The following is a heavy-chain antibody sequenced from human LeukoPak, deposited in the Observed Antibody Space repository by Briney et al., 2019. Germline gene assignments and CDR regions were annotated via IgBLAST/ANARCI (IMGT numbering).Heavy chain of an antibody. D-gene: IGHD3-22*01. CDR2: ISGSGGST. CDR3: AKDGYDSSGYYYDAFDI. CDR1: GFTFSNYA. V-gene: IGHV3-23*01. Sequence: GGSLRLSCAASGFTFSNYAMSWVRQAPGKGLEWVSAISGSGGSTYYADSVKGRFTISRDNSKNTLYLQMNSLRAEDTAVYYCAKDGYDSSGYYYDAFDIWGQGTMVTVSS. J-gene: IGHJ3*02.